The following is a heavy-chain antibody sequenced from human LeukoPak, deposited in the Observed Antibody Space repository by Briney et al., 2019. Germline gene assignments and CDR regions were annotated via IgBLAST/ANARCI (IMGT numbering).Heavy chain of an antibody. Sequence: SETLSLTCTVSGGSVSSGSYYWSWIRQPPGKGLEWIGYIYYSGSTNYNPSLKSRVIISVDSSKNQFSLKLTSVTAADTAVYYCAKILTGMGPTMDVWGQGTTVTVSS. CDR1: GGSVSSGSYY. D-gene: IGHD1-20*01. CDR2: IYYSGST. CDR3: AKILTGMGPTMDV. V-gene: IGHV4-61*01. J-gene: IGHJ6*02.